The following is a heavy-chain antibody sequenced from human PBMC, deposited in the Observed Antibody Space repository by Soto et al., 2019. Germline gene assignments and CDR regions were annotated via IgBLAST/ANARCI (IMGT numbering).Heavy chain of an antibody. Sequence: QVQLQESGPGLVKPSQTLSLTCTVSGGSISSGSYYWSWIRQHPGKRLEWLGYIYYSGSTYYSPSLKRRVTMSVDTSKNQFSLKLRTVTAADTAVYYCARENSVPSSYGDYSYPGVDVWGQGTTVTVSS. V-gene: IGHV4-31*03. CDR3: ARENSVPSSYGDYSYPGVDV. J-gene: IGHJ6*02. CDR2: IYYSGST. D-gene: IGHD4-17*01. CDR1: GGSISSGSYY.